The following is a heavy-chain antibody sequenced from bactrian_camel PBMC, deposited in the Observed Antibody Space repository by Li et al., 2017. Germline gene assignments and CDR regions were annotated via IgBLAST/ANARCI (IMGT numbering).Heavy chain of an antibody. V-gene: IGHV3S7*01. Sequence: HVQLVESGGGLVQPGGSLTLSCAASGFSFGSFGMSWVRQAPGKGLEWVCGLYSDSRNTIYSDSVKGRFTISRDNAKNTVYLQMNSLKVEDMALYYCATTGFDYWSQGTQVTVS. CDR2: LYSDSRNT. D-gene: IGHD5*01. J-gene: IGHJ4*01. CDR1: GFSFGSFG. CDR3: ATTGFDY.